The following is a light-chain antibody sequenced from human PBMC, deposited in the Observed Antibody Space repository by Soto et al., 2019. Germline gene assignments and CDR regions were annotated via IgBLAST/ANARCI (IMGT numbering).Light chain of an antibody. CDR3: QQYGSSPRT. Sequence: EIVMTQSPATLSVSPGERATLSCRASQSVSSNYLAWYQQKSGQAPSLLIYDVSRRATGIPEGFSGSGSGTDFTLIISRLEPEDFAVYYCQQYGSSPRTFGQGTKVDIK. V-gene: IGKV3-20*01. J-gene: IGKJ1*01. CDR1: QSVSSNY. CDR2: DVS.